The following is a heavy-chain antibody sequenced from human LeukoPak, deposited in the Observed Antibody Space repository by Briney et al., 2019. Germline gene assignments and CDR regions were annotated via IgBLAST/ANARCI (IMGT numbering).Heavy chain of an antibody. CDR2: IYYSGTT. CDR3: ARAPSIVVVGAATPDAFDI. Sequence: SETLSLTCTVSGDSIRSGNYYWSWIRQHPGKGLEWIGYIYYSGTTYYNPSLKSRVTISIDMSKNQFSLKLSSVTAADTAVYFCARAPSIVVVGAATPDAFDIWGQGTMVTVSS. J-gene: IGHJ3*02. V-gene: IGHV4-31*03. D-gene: IGHD2-15*01. CDR1: GDSIRSGNYY.